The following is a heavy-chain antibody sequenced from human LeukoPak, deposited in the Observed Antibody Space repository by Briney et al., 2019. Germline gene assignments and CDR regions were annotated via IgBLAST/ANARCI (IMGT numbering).Heavy chain of an antibody. D-gene: IGHD6-6*01. V-gene: IGHV4-39*01. CDR1: GGSISSRSYY. J-gene: IGHJ4*02. Sequence: SETLSLTCTVSGGSISSRSYYWGWLRQPPGTVLEWIGSIYYSGSSYYNPSLKRRVTISVDTSKNQFSLKLSSVTAADTAVYYCARRVDKYSSSSPLRDYFDYWGQGTLVTVSS. CDR2: IYYSGSS. CDR3: ARRVDKYSSSSPLRDYFDY.